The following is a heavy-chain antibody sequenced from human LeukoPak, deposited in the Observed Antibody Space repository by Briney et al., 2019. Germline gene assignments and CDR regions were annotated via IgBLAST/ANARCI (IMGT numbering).Heavy chain of an antibody. CDR1: GFTFSSYA. CDR2: ISYDGSNK. V-gene: IGHV3-30-3*01. D-gene: IGHD3-22*01. CDR3: ARERGLAYHYDSSGYYGAHDAFDI. Sequence: GGSLRLSCAASGFTFSSYAMHWVRQAPGKGLEWVAVISYDGSNKYYADSVKGRFTISRDNSKNTLYLQMNSLRAEDTAVYYCARERGLAYHYDSSGYYGAHDAFDIWGQGTMVTVSS. J-gene: IGHJ3*02.